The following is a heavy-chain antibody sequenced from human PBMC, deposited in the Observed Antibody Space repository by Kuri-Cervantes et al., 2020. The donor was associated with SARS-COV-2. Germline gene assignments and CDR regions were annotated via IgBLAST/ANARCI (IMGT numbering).Heavy chain of an antibody. CDR2: ISSSSSYT. V-gene: IGHV3-11*03. CDR1: GFTFSDYY. Sequence: GGSLRLSCAASGFTFSDYYMSRIRQAPGKGLEWVSYISSSSSYTNYADSVKGRFTISRDNAKNSLYLQMNSLRAEDTAVYYCASRGNSRNWYFDLWGRGTLVTVSS. D-gene: IGHD2/OR15-2a*01. J-gene: IGHJ2*01. CDR3: ASRGNSRNWYFDL.